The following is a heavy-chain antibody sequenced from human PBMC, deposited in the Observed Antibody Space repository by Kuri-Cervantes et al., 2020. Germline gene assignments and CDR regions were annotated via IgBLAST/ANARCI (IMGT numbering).Heavy chain of an antibody. D-gene: IGHD3-10*01. V-gene: IGHV3-23*01. CDR3: ASQRSTMVQGIAGLLDY. CDR1: GFTFSSYA. CDR2: ISGSGGST. J-gene: IGHJ4*02. Sequence: GGSLRLSCAASGFTFSSYAMSWVRQAPGKGLEWVSAISGSGGSTYYADSVKGRFTISRDNSKNTLYLQMNSLRAEDTAVYYCASQRSTMVQGIAGLLDYWGQGTLVTVSS.